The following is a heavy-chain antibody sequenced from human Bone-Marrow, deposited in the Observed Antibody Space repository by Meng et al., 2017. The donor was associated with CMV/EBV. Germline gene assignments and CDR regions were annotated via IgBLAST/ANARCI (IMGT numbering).Heavy chain of an antibody. J-gene: IGHJ4*02. D-gene: IGHD5-12*01. CDR1: GGSISSGDSY. CDR3: AIELGTYEQYYIDY. V-gene: IGHV4-30-4*08. CDR2: IYYSGRT. Sequence: LRLSCTVSGGSISSGDSYWSWICQPPGKGLEWIGYIYYSGRTYYNPSLKSRVTISVDTSKSQYSLKLSSVTAAETAVYYCAIELGTYEQYYIDYWGQGTLVTVSS.